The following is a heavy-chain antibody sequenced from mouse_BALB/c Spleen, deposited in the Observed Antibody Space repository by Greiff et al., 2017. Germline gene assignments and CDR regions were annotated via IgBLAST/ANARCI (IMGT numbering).Heavy chain of an antibody. J-gene: IGHJ4*01. CDR2: ISSGGSYT. CDR1: GFTFSSYA. CDR3: ARHEGGITTGAMDY. D-gene: IGHD2-4*01. V-gene: IGHV5-9-3*01. Sequence: EVKVVESGGGLVKPGGSLKLSCAASGFTFSSYAMSWVRQTPEKRLEWVATISSGGSYTYYPDSVKGRFTISRDNAKNTLYLQMSSLRSEDTAMYYCARHEGGITTGAMDYWGQGTSVTVSS.